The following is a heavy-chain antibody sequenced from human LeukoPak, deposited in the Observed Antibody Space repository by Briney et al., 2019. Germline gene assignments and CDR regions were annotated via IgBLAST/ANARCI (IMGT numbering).Heavy chain of an antibody. D-gene: IGHD2-2*01. Sequence: PGRSLRLSCAASGFTFSSYAMHWVRQAPGKGLEWVAVISYDGSNKYYADSVKGRFTISRDNSKNTLYLQMNSLRAEDTAVYYCARETMVVPAAEGGYFDYWGQGTLVTVSS. CDR1: GFTFSSYA. V-gene: IGHV3-30*04. CDR2: ISYDGSNK. CDR3: ARETMVVPAAEGGYFDY. J-gene: IGHJ4*02.